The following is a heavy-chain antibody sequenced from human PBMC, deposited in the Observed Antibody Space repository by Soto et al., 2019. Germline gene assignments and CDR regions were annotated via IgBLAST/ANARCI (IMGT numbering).Heavy chain of an antibody. D-gene: IGHD5-12*01. Sequence: QVHLQESGPGLVKPSQTLSLTCTVSGDAISRGGYYWGWIRPHPGKGLQWLGYSSFSGNTYYSPSFRGRITISVDMSENQFSLKLTSATAADTAVYFGVRWRGYTGGGPGGWWLDPWGQGTLVSVSS. CDR3: VRWRGYTGGGPGGWWLDP. V-gene: IGHV4-31*03. CDR1: GDAISRGGYY. J-gene: IGHJ5*02. CDR2: SSFSGNT.